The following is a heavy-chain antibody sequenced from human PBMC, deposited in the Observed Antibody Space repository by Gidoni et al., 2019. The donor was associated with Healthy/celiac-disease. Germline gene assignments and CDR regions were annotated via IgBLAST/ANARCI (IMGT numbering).Heavy chain of an antibody. CDR1: GGSFSVYY. CDR3: ARSEVWLWFDP. J-gene: IGHJ5*02. Sequence: QVQLQQWGAGLLKPSETLSLTCAVSGGSFSVYYWSWIRQPPGKGLEWSGEINHSGSTNYNPSLKSRVTISVDTSKNQFSLKLSSVTAADTAVYYCARSEVWLWFDPWGQGTLVTVSS. CDR2: INHSGST. D-gene: IGHD6-19*01. V-gene: IGHV4-34*01.